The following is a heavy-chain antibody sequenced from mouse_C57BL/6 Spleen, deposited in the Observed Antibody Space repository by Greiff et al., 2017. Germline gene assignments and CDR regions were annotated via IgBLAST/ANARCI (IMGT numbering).Heavy chain of an antibody. J-gene: IGHJ2*01. V-gene: IGHV1-64*01. CDR2: IQPNSGST. CDR3: ARGDLYYFDC. CDR1: GYTFTSYW. Sequence: VQLQQPGAELVKPGASVKLSCKASGYTFTSYWMHWVKQRPGQGLEWIGMIQPNSGSTNYNEKFKSKVTLTVDKSSSTAYMQLSSLTSEDSAVYYCARGDLYYFDCWGQGTTLTVSS.